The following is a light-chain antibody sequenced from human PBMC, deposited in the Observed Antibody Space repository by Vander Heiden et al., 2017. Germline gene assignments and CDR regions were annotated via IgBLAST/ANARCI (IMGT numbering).Light chain of an antibody. V-gene: IGKV1-33*01. CDR1: QDISNF. CDR2: DAS. J-gene: IGKJ3*01. CDR3: QQDDDLII. Sequence: DIQMTQSPSSLSASVGDRVTITCQASQDISNFLNWYQLKPGKAPKLLIFDASNLETGVPSRFSGSGSGTDFTFTISGLQPEDFATYYCQQDDDLIIFGPGTKVDIK.